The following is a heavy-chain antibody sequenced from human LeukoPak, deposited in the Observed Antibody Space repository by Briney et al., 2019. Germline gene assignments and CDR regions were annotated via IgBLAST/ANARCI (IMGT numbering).Heavy chain of an antibody. D-gene: IGHD6-19*01. V-gene: IGHV1-69*13. CDR3: ARAGHSSGCSDY. Sequence: SVKVSCKASGGTFSNHAISWVRQAPGQGLEWMGGIIPIFGTTNYAQKFQGRVTITADDSTNTAYMELSSLRSEDTAVYYCARAGHSSGCSDYWGQGTLVTVSS. CDR1: GGTFSNHA. CDR2: IIPIFGTT. J-gene: IGHJ4*02.